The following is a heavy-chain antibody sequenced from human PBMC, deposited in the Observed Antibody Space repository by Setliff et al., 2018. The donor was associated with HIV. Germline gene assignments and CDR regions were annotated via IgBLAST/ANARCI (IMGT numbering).Heavy chain of an antibody. V-gene: IGHV4-61*09. D-gene: IGHD3-10*01. CDR3: ARDFNYGSGRYYYYMDV. Sequence: SETLSLTCNVSGGSISSGGYYWSWIRQPAGKGLEWIGHIYTSGSTNYNPSLKSRVTISIDTSKNQFSLKLSSVTAADTAVYYCARDFNYGSGRYYYYMDVWGKGTTVTVSS. CDR1: GGSISSGGYY. CDR2: IYTSGST. J-gene: IGHJ6*03.